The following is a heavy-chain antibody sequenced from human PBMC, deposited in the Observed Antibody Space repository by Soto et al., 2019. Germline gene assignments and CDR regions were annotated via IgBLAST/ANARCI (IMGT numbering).Heavy chain of an antibody. V-gene: IGHV4-31*03. D-gene: IGHD5-18*01. J-gene: IGHJ4*02. Sequence: ASETLSLTCTVSGGSISSGGYCWSWIRQHPGKGLEWIGYIYYSGSTYYNPSLKSRVTISVDTSKNQFSLKLSSVTAADTAVYYCARAGPDTAMVPFDYWGQGTLVTVSS. CDR2: IYYSGST. CDR3: ARAGPDTAMVPFDY. CDR1: GGSISSGGYC.